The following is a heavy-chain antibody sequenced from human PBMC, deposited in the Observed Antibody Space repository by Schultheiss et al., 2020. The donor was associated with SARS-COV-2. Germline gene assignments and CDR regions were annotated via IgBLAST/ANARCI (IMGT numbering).Heavy chain of an antibody. V-gene: IGHV1-2*02. J-gene: IGHJ4*02. Sequence: ASVKVSCKASGYTFTAYYMHWVRQAPGQGLEWMGWINPNSGGTNYAQNFQGRVTMTRDTSISTAYMELSRLRSDDTAVYYCARAVAHYYDGSGLDYWGQGTLVTVSS. D-gene: IGHD3-22*01. CDR2: INPNSGGT. CDR3: ARAVAHYYDGSGLDY. CDR1: GYTFTAYY.